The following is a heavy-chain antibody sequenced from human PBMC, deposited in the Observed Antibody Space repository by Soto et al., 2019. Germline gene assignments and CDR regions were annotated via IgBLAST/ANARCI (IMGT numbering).Heavy chain of an antibody. Sequence: ASVKVSCKASGYTFTGYYMHWVRQAPGQGLEWMGWINPNSGGTNYAQKFQGWVTMTRDTSINTAYMELSRLRSDDTAVYYCARELGEFFDSPFWFAPWGQRTLVTVSS. CDR3: ARELGEFFDSPFWFAP. D-gene: IGHD3-10*01. CDR2: INPNSGGT. V-gene: IGHV1-2*04. CDR1: GYTFTGYY. J-gene: IGHJ5*02.